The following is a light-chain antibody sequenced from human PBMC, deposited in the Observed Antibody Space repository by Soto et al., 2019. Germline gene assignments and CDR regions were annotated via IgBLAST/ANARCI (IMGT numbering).Light chain of an antibody. CDR1: QDILSY. V-gene: IGKV1-9*01. J-gene: IGKJ4*01. CDR2: RAS. CDR3: QPVHSYPFS. Sequence: DIQLTQSPSFLSASVGGRVTITCRASQDILSYLAWFQQKPGKAPKLLISRASTLQSGVPSRFSGTESGTEFTLTISSLQPEDFATYYCQPVHSYPFSFAGGTKVEIK.